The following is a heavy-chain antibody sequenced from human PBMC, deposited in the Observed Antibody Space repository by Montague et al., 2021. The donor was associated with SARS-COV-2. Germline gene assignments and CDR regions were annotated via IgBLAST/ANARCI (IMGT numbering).Heavy chain of an antibody. CDR3: ARLLPDGTVVATDIPFDS. CDR2: IHYIGST. CDR1: GASISRSDYY. J-gene: IGHJ4*02. V-gene: IGHV4-39*01. D-gene: IGHD2-21*02. Sequence: SETLSLTCNVSGASISRSDYYWAWIRQPPGKGLELIGSIHYIGSTYYNPSLESRVTISVDTSENQFSLKLRSVIAAGTAVHYCARLLPDGTVVATDIPFDSWGQGTLVTVSS.